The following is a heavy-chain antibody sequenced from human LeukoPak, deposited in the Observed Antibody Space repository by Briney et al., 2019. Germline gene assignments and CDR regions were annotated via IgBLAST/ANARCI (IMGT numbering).Heavy chain of an antibody. D-gene: IGHD3-16*01. CDR3: ARRGDPTEWYFDL. Sequence: GASVKVSCKASGGTFSSYAISWVRQAPGQGLEWMGRIIPILGIANYAQKFQGRVTITADKSTSTAYMELSSLRSEDTAVYYCARRGDPTEWYFDLWGRGTLVTVSS. V-gene: IGHV1-69*04. J-gene: IGHJ2*01. CDR2: IIPILGIA. CDR1: GGTFSSYA.